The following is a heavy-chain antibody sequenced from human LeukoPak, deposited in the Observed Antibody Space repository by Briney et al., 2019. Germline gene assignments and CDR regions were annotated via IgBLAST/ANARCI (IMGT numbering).Heavy chain of an antibody. CDR2: ISGSGGST. V-gene: IGHV3-23*01. CDR1: GFTFSSYA. D-gene: IGHD4-17*01. J-gene: IGHJ4*02. CDR3: ATSARPNNGDGDY. Sequence: GGSLRLSCAASGFTFSSYAMSWVRQAPGEGLEWGSAISGSGGSTYYAVSVKGRFTISRDNSKNTLYLQMNSLRAEDTAVYYCATSARPNNGDGDYWGQGTLVTVSS.